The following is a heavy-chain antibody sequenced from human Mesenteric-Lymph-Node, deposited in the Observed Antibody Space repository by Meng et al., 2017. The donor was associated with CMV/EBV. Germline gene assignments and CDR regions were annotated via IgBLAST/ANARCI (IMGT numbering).Heavy chain of an antibody. CDR3: ARRLACSSTSCYIYYYYGMDV. CDR1: GYTFTAYG. Sequence: ASVKVSCKASGYTFTAYGISWVRQAPGQGLEWMGWISNYNGDTNYAQKFQGRVTMTTDTSTSTAYMELRSLRSDDTAVYYCARRLACSSTSCYIYYYYGMDVWGQGTTVTVSS. J-gene: IGHJ6*02. D-gene: IGHD2-2*02. V-gene: IGHV1-18*01. CDR2: ISNYNGDT.